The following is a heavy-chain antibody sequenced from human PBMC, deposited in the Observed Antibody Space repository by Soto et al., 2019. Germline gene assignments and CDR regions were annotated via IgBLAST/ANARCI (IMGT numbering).Heavy chain of an antibody. D-gene: IGHD4-17*01. J-gene: IGHJ4*02. CDR1: GFTFDDYA. V-gene: IGHV3-9*01. CDR3: AKGASTTVFAFNDY. CDR2: ISWNSGNL. Sequence: ESGGGLVQPGSYLRLSCAASGFTFDDYAMHWVRQGPGKGLEWVSSISWNSGNLGYADSVKGRFTISRDNAKNSLYLQMNSLRGEDTALYYCAKGASTTVFAFNDYWCQGTLVTVSS.